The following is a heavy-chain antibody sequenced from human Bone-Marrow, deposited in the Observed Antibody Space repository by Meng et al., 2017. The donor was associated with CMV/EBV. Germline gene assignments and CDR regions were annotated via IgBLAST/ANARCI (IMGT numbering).Heavy chain of an antibody. CDR3: ARGQVQCSTINCHDYRFSGMDV. Sequence: ASVKVSCKASGYTFGHYGISWVRQAPGQGLEWMGWISGYNGNTHYAQNLQGRVTMTTDTSTSTAYMEVGSLRSDDTAVYYCARGQVQCSTINCHDYRFSGMDVWGQGTTVTVSS. V-gene: IGHV1-18*01. J-gene: IGHJ6*02. D-gene: IGHD2/OR15-2a*01. CDR1: GYTFGHYG. CDR2: ISGYNGNT.